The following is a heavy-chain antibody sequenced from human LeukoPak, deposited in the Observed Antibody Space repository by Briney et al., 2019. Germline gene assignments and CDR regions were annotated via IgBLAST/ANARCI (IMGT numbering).Heavy chain of an antibody. CDR3: ARGYSGYDQHKHYYYYGMDV. D-gene: IGHD5-12*01. CDR2: IIPILGIA. Sequence: ASVKVSCKASGGTFSSYAISWVRQAPGQGLEWMGRIIPILGIANYAQKFQGRVTITADKSTSTAYMELSSLRSEDTAVYYCARGYSGYDQHKHYYYYGMDVWGQGTTVTVSS. CDR1: GGTFSSYA. J-gene: IGHJ6*02. V-gene: IGHV1-69*04.